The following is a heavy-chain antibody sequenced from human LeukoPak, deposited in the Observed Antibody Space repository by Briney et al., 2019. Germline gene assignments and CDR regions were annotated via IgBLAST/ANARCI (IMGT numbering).Heavy chain of an antibody. D-gene: IGHD2-2*01. CDR3: ARATEDIVVVPAARRVWFDP. V-gene: IGHV1-2*02. Sequence: ASVKVSCKASGYTFTGYYMHWVRQAPGQGLEWMGWINPNSGGTNYAQKFQGRVTMTRDTSISTAYMELSRLRSDDTAVYYCARATEDIVVVPAARRVWFDPWGQGTLVTVSS. CDR2: INPNSGGT. J-gene: IGHJ5*02. CDR1: GYTFTGYY.